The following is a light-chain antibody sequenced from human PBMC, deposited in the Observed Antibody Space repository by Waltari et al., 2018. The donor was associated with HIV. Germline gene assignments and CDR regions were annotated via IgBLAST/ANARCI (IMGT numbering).Light chain of an antibody. V-gene: IGKV3-15*01. Sequence: EIVMTQSPATLSVSPGERATLSCRASQSVSRNLAWYQQKPRQAPRLLIYGASTRATGIPARFSGSGSGTEFTLTISSLQSEDFAVYYCQQYNNWGTFGQGTKVEIK. J-gene: IGKJ1*01. CDR2: GAS. CDR1: QSVSRN. CDR3: QQYNNWGT.